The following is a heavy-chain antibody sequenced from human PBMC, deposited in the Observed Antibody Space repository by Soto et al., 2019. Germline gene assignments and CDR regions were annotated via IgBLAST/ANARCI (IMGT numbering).Heavy chain of an antibody. CDR3: AASYGSGYRAFDY. V-gene: IGHV1-69*02. CDR2: INPIVSMS. J-gene: IGHJ4*02. Sequence: SVKVSCKASGDTLSFYTIKLVRQAPGLGLEWVGRINPIVSMSNYAQKFQGRVSMTADKSTSTAYMELRSLRSDDTAMYFCAASYGSGYRAFDYWGQGALVTVSS. CDR1: GDTLSFYT. D-gene: IGHD3-10*01.